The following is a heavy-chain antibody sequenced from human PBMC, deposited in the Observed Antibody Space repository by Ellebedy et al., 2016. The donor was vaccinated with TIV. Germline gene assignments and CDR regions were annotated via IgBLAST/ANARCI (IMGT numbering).Heavy chain of an antibody. V-gene: IGHV3-23*01. Sequence: GESLKISCAASGFTFTNYAMNWVRQAPGKGLEGVSAVSNSGDSTYYADSVKGRFTISRDNAKNSLYLQMNSLRDEDTAVYYCASGDGVVWGQGTLVTVSS. D-gene: IGHD1-26*01. CDR2: VSNSGDST. J-gene: IGHJ4*02. CDR3: ASGDGVV. CDR1: GFTFTNYA.